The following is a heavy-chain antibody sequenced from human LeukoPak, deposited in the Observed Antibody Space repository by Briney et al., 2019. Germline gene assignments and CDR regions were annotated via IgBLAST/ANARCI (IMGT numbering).Heavy chain of an antibody. CDR2: FDPEDGET. D-gene: IGHD3-9*01. J-gene: IGHJ4*02. Sequence: ASVKVSCKVSGYTLTELSMHWVRQAPGKGLEWMGGFDPEDGETIYAQKFQGRVTMTEDTSTDTAYMELSSLRSEATAVYYCATGESVTGWYYFDYWGQGTLVTVSS. CDR3: ATGESVTGWYYFDY. V-gene: IGHV1-24*01. CDR1: GYTLTELS.